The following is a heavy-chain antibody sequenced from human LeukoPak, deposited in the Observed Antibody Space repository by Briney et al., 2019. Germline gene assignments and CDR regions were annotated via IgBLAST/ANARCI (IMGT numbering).Heavy chain of an antibody. J-gene: IGHJ5*02. Sequence: GESLKISCKGSGYSFTSYWIGWVRQMPGKGLEWMGIIYPGDSDTRYSPSFQGQVTISADKSISTAYLQWSSLKASDTAMYYCARRVRAAAAGNNWFDPWGQGTLVTVSS. CDR1: GYSFTSYW. V-gene: IGHV5-51*01. CDR3: ARRVRAAAAGNNWFDP. CDR2: IYPGDSDT. D-gene: IGHD6-13*01.